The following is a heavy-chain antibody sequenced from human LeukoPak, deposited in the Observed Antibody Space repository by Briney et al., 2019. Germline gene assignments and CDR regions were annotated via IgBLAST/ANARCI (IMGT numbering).Heavy chain of an antibody. Sequence: GGSLRLSCAASGFTFSDYYMSWIRQAPGKGLEWVSSIHAGGGSTLYADSMKGRFTISRDNSKNTLFLQMNSLRADDTGLYFCAYYDSSGYYYGRLRYWGQGTPVTVSS. D-gene: IGHD3-22*01. J-gene: IGHJ4*02. CDR3: AYYDSSGYYYGRLRY. V-gene: IGHV3-23*01. CDR1: GFTFSDYY. CDR2: IHAGGGST.